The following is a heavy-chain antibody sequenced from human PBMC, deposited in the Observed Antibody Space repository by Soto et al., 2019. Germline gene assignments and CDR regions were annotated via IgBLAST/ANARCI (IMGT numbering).Heavy chain of an antibody. CDR3: AKDQSLAAVGTCSSVDY. CDR2: ISWNSGSI. Sequence: EVQLVESGGGLVQPGRSLRLSCAASGFTFDDYAMHWVRQAPGKGLEWVSGISWNSGSINYAESVKGRFTISRDNAKNSLYLQMNSLRSEDTALYYCAKDQSLAAVGTCSSVDYWGQGTLVSVSS. J-gene: IGHJ4*02. V-gene: IGHV3-9*01. CDR1: GFTFDDYA. D-gene: IGHD6-13*01.